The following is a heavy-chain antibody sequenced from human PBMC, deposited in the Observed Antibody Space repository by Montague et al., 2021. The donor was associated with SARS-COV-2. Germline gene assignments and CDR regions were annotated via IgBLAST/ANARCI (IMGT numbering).Heavy chain of an antibody. D-gene: IGHD3-3*01. Sequence: SLRLSFAASGFTFSSYEMNWVRRAPGKGLEWVSYISSSGSTIYYADSVKGRFTISRDNATNSLYLQMNSLRAEDTAVYYCARAEMYYDFWSGYPWTFYYFDYWGQGTLVTVSS. CDR3: ARAEMYYDFWSGYPWTFYYFDY. J-gene: IGHJ4*02. CDR2: ISSSGSTI. CDR1: GFTFSSYE. V-gene: IGHV3-48*03.